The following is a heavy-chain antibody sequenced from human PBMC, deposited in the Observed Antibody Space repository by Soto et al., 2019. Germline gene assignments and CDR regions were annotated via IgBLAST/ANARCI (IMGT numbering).Heavy chain of an antibody. D-gene: IGHD1-1*01. CDR2: ISAHNGNT. Sequence: QVHLVQSGAEVKKPGASVKVSCKGSGYTFTSYGITWVRQAPGQGLEWMGWISAHNGNTDYAQRLQGRVTVSRDTSTSTAYMELRSLRSDDTAVYYCARGRYGDYGGQGALVTVSS. CDR3: ARGRYGDY. CDR1: GYTFTSYG. J-gene: IGHJ4*02. V-gene: IGHV1-18*01.